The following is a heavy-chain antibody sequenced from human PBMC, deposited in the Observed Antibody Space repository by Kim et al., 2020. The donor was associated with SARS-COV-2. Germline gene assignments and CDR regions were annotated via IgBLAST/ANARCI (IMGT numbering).Heavy chain of an antibody. V-gene: IGHV4-59*01. CDR3: ARASRSTIFGGVTAPGAF. Sequence: SETLSLTCTVSGGSISSYYWSWIRQPPGKGLEWIGYIYYSGSTNYNPSLKSRVTISVDTSKNQFSLKLSSVTAADTAVYYCARASRSTIFGGVTAPGAF. CDR2: IYYSGST. CDR1: GGSISSYY. J-gene: IGHJ3*01. D-gene: IGHD3-3*01.